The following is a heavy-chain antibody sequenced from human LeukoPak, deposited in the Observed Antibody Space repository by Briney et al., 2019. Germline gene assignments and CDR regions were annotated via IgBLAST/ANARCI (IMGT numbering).Heavy chain of an antibody. CDR1: GYTFTSYY. CDR2: INPSGGST. Sequence: ASVKVSCKASGYTFTSYYMHWVRQAPGQGLEWMGIINPSGGSTSYAQKFQGRVTMTRDTSTSTVYMELSSLRSEDTAVYYCARAVLYCSGGSCYYYGMDVWGQGTTVTVPS. V-gene: IGHV1-46*01. D-gene: IGHD2-15*01. J-gene: IGHJ6*02. CDR3: ARAVLYCSGGSCYYYGMDV.